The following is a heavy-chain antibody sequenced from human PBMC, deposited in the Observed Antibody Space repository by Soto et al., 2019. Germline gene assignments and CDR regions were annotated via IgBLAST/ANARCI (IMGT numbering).Heavy chain of an antibody. J-gene: IGHJ6*03. CDR1: GYTFTSYD. D-gene: IGHD3-3*01. V-gene: IGHV1-8*01. CDR2: MNPNSGNT. Sequence: GASVKVSCKASGYTFTSYDINWVRQATGQGLEWMGWMNPNSGNTGYAQKFQGRVTMTRNTSISTAYMELSSLRSEDTAVYYCARVPYDFWSVGQYYYYMDVWGKGTTVTVSS. CDR3: ARVPYDFWSVGQYYYYMDV.